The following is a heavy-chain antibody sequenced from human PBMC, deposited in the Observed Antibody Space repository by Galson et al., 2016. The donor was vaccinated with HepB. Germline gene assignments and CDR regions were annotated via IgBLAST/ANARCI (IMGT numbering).Heavy chain of an antibody. V-gene: IGHV2-5*02. Sequence: PALVKPTQTLTLTCSLSGFTPNTRGVGVGWIRQPPGKALEWLGIIYWDDDKRYKPSLKDRLTITKDTSKSQVVLTLTNVGRVDTATYFCAHSGPATRPGSGSFFDVWGQGTLITVSS. CDR2: IYWDDDK. J-gene: IGHJ4*02. CDR1: GFTPNTRGVG. D-gene: IGHD1-26*01. CDR3: AHSGPATRPGSGSFFDV.